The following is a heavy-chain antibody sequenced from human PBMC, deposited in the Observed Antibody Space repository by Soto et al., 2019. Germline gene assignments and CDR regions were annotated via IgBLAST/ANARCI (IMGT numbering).Heavy chain of an antibody. CDR2: ISGTGGST. Sequence: EVQLLESGGGLVQPGGSLRLSCAASGFTFSSYAVSWVRQAPGKGLEWVSAISGTGGSTYYADSVKGRFTISRDNSKNRRFAQIYSVDTSATAVSYGANDAKPLSPPPQGYVDYCGQGTLVTVGS. V-gene: IGHV3-23*01. D-gene: IGHD2-2*02. CDR3: ANDAKPLSPPPQGYVDY. CDR1: GFTFSSYA. J-gene: IGHJ4*02.